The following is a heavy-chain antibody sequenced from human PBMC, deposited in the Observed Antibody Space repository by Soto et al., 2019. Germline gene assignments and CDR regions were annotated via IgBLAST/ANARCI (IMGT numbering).Heavy chain of an antibody. D-gene: IGHD3-10*01. J-gene: IGHJ4*02. CDR2: IGFTATTYT. Sequence: PGGSLRLSCAASGFVFGDYFMTWIRQAPGKGLEYVSSIGFTATTYTNYADSVKGRFTISRDNARNSLYLQMNSLRAEDTAVYYCARDRRITLLGGQGALVTVSS. V-gene: IGHV3-11*06. CDR1: GFVFGDYF. CDR3: ARDRRITLL.